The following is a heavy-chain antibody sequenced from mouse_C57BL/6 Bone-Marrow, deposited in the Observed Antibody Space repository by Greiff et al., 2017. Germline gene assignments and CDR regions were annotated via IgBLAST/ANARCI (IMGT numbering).Heavy chain of an antibody. V-gene: IGHV14-4*01. D-gene: IGHD2-3*01. CDR3: TTYGYYEDY. J-gene: IGHJ2*01. Sequence: VQLQQSGAELVRPGASVKLSCTASGFNIKDDYMHWVKQRPEQGLEWIGWIDPENGDTEYASKFQGKATITADTSSNTAYLQLSSLTSEDTAVYYCTTYGYYEDYWGQGTTLTVSS. CDR2: IDPENGDT. CDR1: GFNIKDDY.